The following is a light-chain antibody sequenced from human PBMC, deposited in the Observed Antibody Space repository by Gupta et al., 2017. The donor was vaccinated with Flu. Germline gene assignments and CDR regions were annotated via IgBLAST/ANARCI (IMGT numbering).Light chain of an antibody. CDR3: AAWDDSRNGVV. V-gene: IGLV1-44*01. J-gene: IGLJ2*01. Sequence: SVLPQPPSASGTPGQRVTNSCSGSSSNIGSNVVTCYQQLPGTAPKLLVYISNQRPPGVPDRFSGSKSGTSASIAISGLQAEDEADYYCAAWDDSRNGVVFGGGTKLTVL. CDR2: ISN. CDR1: SSNIGSNV.